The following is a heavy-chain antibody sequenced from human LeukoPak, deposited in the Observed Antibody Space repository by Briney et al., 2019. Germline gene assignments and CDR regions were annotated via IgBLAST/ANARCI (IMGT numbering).Heavy chain of an antibody. Sequence: GGSLRLSCAASGFTFRSHTILWVRQPPGKGGEGVSSISAVGSHIYYADSVKGRFTISRDNVEKSAYLELSGQTGQDTAIYYCARGGIAGRAVYYYYMDVWGKGTTVTVSS. J-gene: IGHJ6*03. CDR1: GFTFRSHT. D-gene: IGHD6-6*01. CDR3: ARGGIAGRAVYYYYMDV. V-gene: IGHV3-21*01. CDR2: ISAVGSHI.